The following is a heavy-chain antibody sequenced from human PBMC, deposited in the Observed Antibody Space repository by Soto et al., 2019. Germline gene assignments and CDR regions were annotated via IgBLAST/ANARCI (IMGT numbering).Heavy chain of an antibody. Sequence: ASVKVSCKASGYTFTGYYMHWVRQAPGQGLERMGWINPNSGGTNYAQKFQGRVTMTRDTSISTAYMELSRLRSDDTAVYYCARSIWEKAAASPGYWGQGTLVTVSS. D-gene: IGHD6-13*01. J-gene: IGHJ4*02. CDR2: INPNSGGT. CDR3: ARSIWEKAAASPGY. CDR1: GYTFTGYY. V-gene: IGHV1-2*02.